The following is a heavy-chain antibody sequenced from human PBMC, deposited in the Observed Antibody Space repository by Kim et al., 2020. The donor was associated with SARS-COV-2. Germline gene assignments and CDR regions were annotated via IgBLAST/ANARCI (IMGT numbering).Heavy chain of an antibody. D-gene: IGHD1-1*01. CDR3: AAVRGRTTGTTYYYYGMDV. J-gene: IGHJ6*02. CDR2: IVAGSGNT. V-gene: IGHV1-58*02. Sequence: SVKVSCKASGFTFSSSTMQWVRQARGQRLEWVGWIVAGSGNTNYAQKFQERVTITRDMSTSTAYREVSSLGSEDTAVYYCAAVRGRTTGTTYYYYGMDVWGQGTTVTVSS. CDR1: GFTFSSST.